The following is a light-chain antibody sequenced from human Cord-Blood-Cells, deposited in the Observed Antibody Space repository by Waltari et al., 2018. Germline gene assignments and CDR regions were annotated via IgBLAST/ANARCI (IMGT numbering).Light chain of an antibody. J-gene: IGLJ3*02. CDR1: SSHIGTNP. CDR2: YDD. CDR3: AAWDDSLNGWV. Sequence: QSVLTQPPSVSEAPRPRVTIPCSGSSSHIGTNPLNWSQQPPGKAPKLLIYYDDLLPSGVSDRFSGSKSGTSASLAISGLQSEDEADYYCAAWDDSLNGWVFGGGTKLTVL. V-gene: IGLV1-36*01.